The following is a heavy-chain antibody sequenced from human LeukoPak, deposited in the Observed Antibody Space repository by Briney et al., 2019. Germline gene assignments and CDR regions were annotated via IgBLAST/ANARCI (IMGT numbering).Heavy chain of an antibody. Sequence: GGSLRLSCEASGFTFSSYGMHWVRQAPGKGLEWGAFIRYDGSNKYYADSVKGRFTISRDNSKNMLYLQMNSLRAEDTAVYYCVLTIFRGRSGLGYPRGSYLLRDGWGKGTTVTVSS. D-gene: IGHD4/OR15-4a*01. CDR2: IRYDGSNK. CDR3: VLTIFRGRSGLGYPRGSYLLRDG. J-gene: IGHJ6*04. CDR1: GFTFSSYG. V-gene: IGHV3-30*02.